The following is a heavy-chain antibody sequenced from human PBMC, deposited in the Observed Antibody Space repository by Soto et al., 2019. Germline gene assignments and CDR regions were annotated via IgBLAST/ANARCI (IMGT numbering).Heavy chain of an antibody. J-gene: IGHJ4*02. V-gene: IGHV3-11*01. CDR3: AREYTTNVVGPPGH. Sequence: QVHLVESGGGLVKPGGSLRLSCAASGFTFSDFYMTWIRQAPGKGLEWVAYISSSGSTIFYADSVKGRFTISRDNANNSVFLQMSSLRGEDTAVYYCAREYTTNVVGPPGHWGQGTLVSVSS. CDR1: GFTFSDFY. D-gene: IGHD2-2*01. CDR2: ISSSGSTI.